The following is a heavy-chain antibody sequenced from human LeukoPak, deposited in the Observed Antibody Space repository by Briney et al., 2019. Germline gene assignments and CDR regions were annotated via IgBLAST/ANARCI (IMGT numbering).Heavy chain of an antibody. D-gene: IGHD6-19*01. J-gene: IGHJ4*02. V-gene: IGHV3-30*04. Sequence: GRSLRLSCAASGFTFSTYAMHWVRQAPGKGLEWVAAISYDGPNKRYADSVKGRFTISRDNSKNTPYMQMNSLRAEDTAVYYCARGVRIAVAGYIDYWGQGTLVTVSS. CDR3: ARGVRIAVAGYIDY. CDR1: GFTFSTYA. CDR2: ISYDGPNK.